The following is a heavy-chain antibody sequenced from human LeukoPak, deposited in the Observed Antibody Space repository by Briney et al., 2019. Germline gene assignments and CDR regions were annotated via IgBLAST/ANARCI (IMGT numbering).Heavy chain of an antibody. CDR3: ARAGGYDTGAYYAYWYFDL. Sequence: PGGSLRLSCAASGFTFSSYWMSWVRQAPGKGLEWVANIKQDGSEKYYVDSVKGRFTISRDNAKNSLYLQMNSLRAEDTAVYYCARAGGYDTGAYYAYWYFDLWGRGTLVTVSS. V-gene: IGHV3-7*01. CDR2: IKQDGSEK. J-gene: IGHJ2*01. D-gene: IGHD3-22*01. CDR1: GFTFSSYW.